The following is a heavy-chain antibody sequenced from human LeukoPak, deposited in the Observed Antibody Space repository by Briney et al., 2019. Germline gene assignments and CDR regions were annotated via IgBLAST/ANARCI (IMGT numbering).Heavy chain of an antibody. J-gene: IGHJ4*02. CDR1: GFTFSSYA. V-gene: IGHV3-23*01. CDR2: ISGSGGST. CDR3: AKNHGSGSYPPYYFDY. D-gene: IGHD3-10*01. Sequence: GGSLRLSCAASGFTFSSYAMTWVRQAPGKGLEWVSAISGSGGSTYYADSVKGRFTISRDNSKNTLYLQMNSLRAEDTAVYYCAKNHGSGSYPPYYFDYWGQGTLVTVSS.